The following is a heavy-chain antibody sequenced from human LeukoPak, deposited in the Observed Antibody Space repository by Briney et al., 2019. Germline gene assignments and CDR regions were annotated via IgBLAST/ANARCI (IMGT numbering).Heavy chain of an antibody. Sequence: SETLSLTCTVSGGSISSYYWSWIRRPPGKGLEWIGYIYYSGSTNYNPSLKSRVTISVDTSKNQFSLKLSSVTAADTAVYYCARVDYYDSSGLDYWGQGTLVTVSS. D-gene: IGHD3-22*01. CDR1: GGSISSYY. CDR3: ARVDYYDSSGLDY. V-gene: IGHV4-59*01. CDR2: IYYSGST. J-gene: IGHJ4*02.